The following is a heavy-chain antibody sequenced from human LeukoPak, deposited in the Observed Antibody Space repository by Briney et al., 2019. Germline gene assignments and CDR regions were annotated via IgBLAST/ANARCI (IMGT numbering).Heavy chain of an antibody. V-gene: IGHV4-59*01. CDR3: ARDSSGWYGIDY. CDR1: GGSISSYY. CDR2: IYYSGIT. D-gene: IGHD6-19*01. J-gene: IGHJ4*02. Sequence: PSETLSLTCTVSGGSISSYYWSLIRQPPGKGLEGMGYIYYSGITNYNSSLKSRVTISVDTSKNQFSLKLSSVTAADTAVYYCARDSSGWYGIDYWGQGTLVTVSS.